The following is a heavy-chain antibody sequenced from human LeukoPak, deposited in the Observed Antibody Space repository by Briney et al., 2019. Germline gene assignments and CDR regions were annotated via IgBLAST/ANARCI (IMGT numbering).Heavy chain of an antibody. J-gene: IGHJ5*02. Sequence: GRSLRLSCAASGFTFSSYAMHWVRQAPGKGLEWVAVISYDGSNEYYADSVKGRFTISRDNSKNTLYLQMNSLRAEDTAVYYCARDDCSSISCYHNWFDPRGQGTLVTVSS. CDR3: ARDDCSSISCYHNWFDP. CDR2: ISYDGSNE. V-gene: IGHV3-30-3*01. D-gene: IGHD2-2*01. CDR1: GFTFSSYA.